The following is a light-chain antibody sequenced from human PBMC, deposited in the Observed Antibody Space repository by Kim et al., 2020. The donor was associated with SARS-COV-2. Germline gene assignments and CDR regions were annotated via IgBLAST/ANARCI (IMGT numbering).Light chain of an antibody. CDR1: SLRSYY. Sequence: SSELTQDPAVSVALRQTVRITCQGDSLRSYYATWYQQKPRQAPLLVIFGRNNRPSGIPDRFSGSTSGYTASLTISGAQAEDEADFYCQSRDSGGNVVFGGGTQLTVL. V-gene: IGLV3-19*01. J-gene: IGLJ2*01. CDR2: GRN. CDR3: QSRDSGGNVV.